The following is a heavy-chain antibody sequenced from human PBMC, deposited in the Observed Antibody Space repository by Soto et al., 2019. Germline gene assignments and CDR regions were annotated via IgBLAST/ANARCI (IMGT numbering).Heavy chain of an antibody. V-gene: IGHV3-23*01. J-gene: IGHJ4*02. CDR2: ISDSGVNT. CDR1: VLTFRNHA. D-gene: IGHD2-8*01. Sequence: LRLSCTTSVLTFRNHAMTWVRQAPATGLEWVSTISDSGVNTHYADAVKGRFTISRDNSRNSLYLQMNSLRVEVTAVYYCVSWVSAYFDYWGQGTVVTVSS. CDR3: VSWVSAYFDY.